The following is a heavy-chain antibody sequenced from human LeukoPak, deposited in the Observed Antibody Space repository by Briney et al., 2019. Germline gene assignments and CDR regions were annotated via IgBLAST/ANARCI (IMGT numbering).Heavy chain of an antibody. V-gene: IGHV3-21*01. J-gene: IGHJ6*04. CDR3: ASGEQLVGMDV. CDR2: ISSSSSYI. D-gene: IGHD6-6*01. Sequence: GGSLRLSCAVSGCIFSNYAMNWVRQAPGKGLEWVSSISSSSSYIYYADSVKGRFTISRDNAKNSLYLQMNSLRAEDTAVYYCASGEQLVGMDVWGKGTTVTVSS. CDR1: GCIFSNYA.